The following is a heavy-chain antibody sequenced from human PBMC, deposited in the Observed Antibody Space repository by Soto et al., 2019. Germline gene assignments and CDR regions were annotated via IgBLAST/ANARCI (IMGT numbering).Heavy chain of an antibody. J-gene: IGHJ6*02. CDR2: VSIDGNTK. CDR1: GFTFTSSS. Sequence: QMKLVESGGGVVQPWRSLRLSCVASGFTFTSSSMHWVRQAPGKGLEWVAYVSIDGNTKYYADSVKGRFTVSRDNSKNTVFLRINSLRPEDTALYYCASDPLHCNSVLCRMNGMHVWGQGTTVTVSS. CDR3: ASDPLHCNSVLCRMNGMHV. D-gene: IGHD2-2*01. V-gene: IGHV3-30*01.